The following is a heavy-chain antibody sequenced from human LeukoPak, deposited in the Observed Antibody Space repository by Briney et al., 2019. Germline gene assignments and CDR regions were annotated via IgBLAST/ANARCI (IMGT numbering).Heavy chain of an antibody. CDR2: IIPIFGTA. CDR3: ARAGYCSGGSCSIDAFDI. CDR1: GGTFSSYA. D-gene: IGHD2-15*01. V-gene: IGHV1-69*13. J-gene: IGHJ3*02. Sequence: SVKVSCKASGGTFSSYAISWVRQAPGQGLEWMGGIIPIFGTANYAQKFQGRVTITADESTSTAYMELSSLRSEDTAVYYCARAGYCSGGSCSIDAFDIWGQGTMVTVSS.